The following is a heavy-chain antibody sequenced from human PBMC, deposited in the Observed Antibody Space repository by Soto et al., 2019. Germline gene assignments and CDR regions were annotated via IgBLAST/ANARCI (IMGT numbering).Heavy chain of an antibody. CDR3: VREGSHHSGNSGPWLDP. J-gene: IGHJ5*02. Sequence: QVQLVQSGAEVKMPGSSVNVSCKTSGGVFSTYVITWVRQAPGQGLEWMGQIVPIFGTVKYAQKSQGRVTLTADKGTRTAYMELSGLRFEDTAGYYCVREGSHHSGNSGPWLDPWGQGSLVSVSS. V-gene: IGHV1-69*06. D-gene: IGHD3-22*01. CDR2: IVPIFGTV. CDR1: GGVFSTYV.